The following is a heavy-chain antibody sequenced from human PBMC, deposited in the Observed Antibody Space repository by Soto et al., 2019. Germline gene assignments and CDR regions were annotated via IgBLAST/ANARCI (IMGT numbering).Heavy chain of an antibody. CDR1: GFTFSRYG. D-gene: IGHD2-8*01. V-gene: IGHV3-33*01. Sequence: QVQLVESGGGVVQSGRSLRLSCAASGFTFSRYGMHWVRQAPGKGLEWVAVIWYDESNEYSADSVKGRFTISRDNSKNTLYLQMNSLRAEDTAVYYCARAGVEEAIQVGYLQYWGQGTLVTVSS. CDR3: ARAGVEEAIQVGYLQY. J-gene: IGHJ1*01. CDR2: IWYDESNE.